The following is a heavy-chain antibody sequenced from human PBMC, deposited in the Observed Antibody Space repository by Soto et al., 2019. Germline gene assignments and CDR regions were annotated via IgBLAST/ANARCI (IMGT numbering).Heavy chain of an antibody. J-gene: IGHJ6*03. CDR3: AREGHSSSWARYYYYYMDV. D-gene: IGHD6-13*01. CDR1: GGSFSGYY. CDR2: INHSGST. Sequence: SATLSLTCAVYGGSFSGYYWSWIRQPPGKGLEWIGEINHSGSTNYNPSLKSRVTISVDTSKNQFSLKLSSVTAADTAVYYCAREGHSSSWARYYYYYMDVWGKGTTVT. V-gene: IGHV4-34*01.